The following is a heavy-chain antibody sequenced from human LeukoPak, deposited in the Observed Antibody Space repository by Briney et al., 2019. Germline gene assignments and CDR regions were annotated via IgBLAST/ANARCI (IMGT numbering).Heavy chain of an antibody. CDR3: ARDRGVMIMGYFDY. CDR1: GFTFSSYS. CDR2: ITSSSTI. V-gene: IGHV3-48*02. Sequence: GGSLRLSCAASGFTFSSYSMNWVRQAPGKGLEWVSYITSSSTIYYADSVKGRFTISRDNAKNSLYLQMNSLRDEDTAVYYCARDRGVMIMGYFDYWGRGTLVTVSS. J-gene: IGHJ4*02. D-gene: IGHD3-10*01.